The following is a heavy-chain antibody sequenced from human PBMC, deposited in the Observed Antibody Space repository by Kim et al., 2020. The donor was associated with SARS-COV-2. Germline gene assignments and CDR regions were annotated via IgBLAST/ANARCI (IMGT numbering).Heavy chain of an antibody. D-gene: IGHD3-10*01. Sequence: THSNPSLKRRVTIAVDTSKTQFSLKLSSVTAADTAVYYCARAGGFGELDYWGQGTLVTVSS. CDR2: T. V-gene: IGHV4-31*02. J-gene: IGHJ4*02. CDR3: ARAGGFGELDY.